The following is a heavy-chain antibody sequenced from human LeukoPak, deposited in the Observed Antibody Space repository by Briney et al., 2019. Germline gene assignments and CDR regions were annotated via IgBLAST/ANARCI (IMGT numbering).Heavy chain of an antibody. D-gene: IGHD6-13*01. CDR2: IGTAGDI. V-gene: IGHV3-13*01. CDR3: ARAGYSSTWYSRYFDL. J-gene: IGHJ2*01. CDR1: GFTFSSYD. Sequence: GGSLRLSCAASGFTFSSYDMRWVRQATGKGLEWVSGIGTAGDIYYPGSVKGRFTISRENAKNSLYLQVNSLRAGDTAVYYCARAGYSSTWYSRYFDLWGRGTLVTVSS.